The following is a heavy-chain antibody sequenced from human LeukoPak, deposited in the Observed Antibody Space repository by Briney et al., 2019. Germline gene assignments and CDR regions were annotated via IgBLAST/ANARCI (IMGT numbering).Heavy chain of an antibody. CDR2: IRSKAYGGTT. Sequence: SLRLSCTASGFTFGDYAMSWVRQAPGKGLEWVGFIRSKAYGGTTEYAASVKGRFTISRDDSKSIAYLQMNSLKTEDTAVYYCTRAAMVREDYWGQGTLVTVSS. J-gene: IGHJ4*02. CDR3: TRAAMVREDY. CDR1: GFTFGDYA. V-gene: IGHV3-49*04. D-gene: IGHD3-10*01.